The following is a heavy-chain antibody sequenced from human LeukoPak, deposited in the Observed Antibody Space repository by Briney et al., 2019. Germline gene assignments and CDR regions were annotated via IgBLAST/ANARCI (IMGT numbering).Heavy chain of an antibody. CDR2: IRYDGSIK. J-gene: IGHJ4*02. V-gene: IGHV3-30*02. Sequence: GGSLRLSCAASGITFSRYGMHWVRQAPGKGLEWVTFIRYDGSIKYYADSVKGRFTMSRDSSKNTLFLQMNSLRAEDTAVYYCARDLRADYWGQGTLVTVSS. CDR1: GITFSRYG. CDR3: ARDLRADY.